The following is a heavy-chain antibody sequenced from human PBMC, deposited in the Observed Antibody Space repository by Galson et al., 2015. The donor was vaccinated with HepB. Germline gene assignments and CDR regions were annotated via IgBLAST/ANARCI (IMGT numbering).Heavy chain of an antibody. CDR2: IKEDGSEK. D-gene: IGHD3-9*01. V-gene: IGHV3-7*03. Sequence: SLRLYCAASGFRFSGFWLSWVLQAPGKGLECASTIKEDGSEKYYVDSVKGRFTISKDKAKKSVYLPMNSLTAEDTAVYYCARDRLVDDAFDMWCQGTLVTVSS. CDR1: GFRFSGFW. CDR3: ARDRLVDDAFDM. J-gene: IGHJ3*02.